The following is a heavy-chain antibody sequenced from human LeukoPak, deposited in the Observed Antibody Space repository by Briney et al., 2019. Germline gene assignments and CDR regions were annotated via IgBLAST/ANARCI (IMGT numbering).Heavy chain of an antibody. Sequence: PLETLSLTCTVSGGSISSGGYYWSWIRQHPGKGQEWIGYIYYSGSTYYNPSLKSRVTISVDTSKNQFSLKLSSVTAADTAVYYCASGVLGDYVWGSYRYAFDYWGQGTLVTVSS. CDR1: GGSISSGGYY. CDR3: ASGVLGDYVWGSYRYAFDY. J-gene: IGHJ4*02. V-gene: IGHV4-31*03. D-gene: IGHD3-16*02. CDR2: IYYSGST.